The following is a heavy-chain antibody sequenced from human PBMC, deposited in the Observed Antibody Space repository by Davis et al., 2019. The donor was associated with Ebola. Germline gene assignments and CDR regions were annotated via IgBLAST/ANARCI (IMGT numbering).Heavy chain of an antibody. J-gene: IGHJ6*02. CDR1: GFSFSTHR. Sequence: GGSLRLSCVASGFSFSTHRMNWVRQPPGKGLEWVSYIASDTDIYYADSVKGRFTISRDNSKNLLLLEMSSLRAEDTAVYYCAREGFYFYGMDVWGQGTTVTVSS. D-gene: IGHD2/OR15-2a*01. V-gene: IGHV3-21*05. CDR2: IASDTDI. CDR3: AREGFYFYGMDV.